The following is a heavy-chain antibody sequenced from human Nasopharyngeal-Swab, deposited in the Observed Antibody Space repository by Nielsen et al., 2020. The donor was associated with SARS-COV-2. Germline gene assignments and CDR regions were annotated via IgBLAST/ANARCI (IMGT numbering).Heavy chain of an antibody. Sequence: GSLRLSCAASGFTFSNAWMSWVRQAPGKGLEWIGEINHSGSTNYNPSLKSRVTISVDTSKDQFSLKLSPVTAADTAVYYCARVQYALGIDYWGQGILVTVSS. CDR1: GFTFSNAW. CDR2: INHSGST. CDR3: ARVQYALGIDY. J-gene: IGHJ4*02. D-gene: IGHD3-10*01. V-gene: IGHV4-34*01.